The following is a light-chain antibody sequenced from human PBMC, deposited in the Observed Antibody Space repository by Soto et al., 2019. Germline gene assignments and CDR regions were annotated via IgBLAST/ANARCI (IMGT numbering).Light chain of an antibody. Sequence: QSVLTQPPSASATPGQRVTISCSGSNSNIGTNTVNWYQQHPGKAPKLMIYVVTKRPSGVPDRFSGSKSGNTASLTISGLQDEDEADYYCSSFAATHTYIFGTGTKVTVL. V-gene: IGLV2-11*01. CDR1: NSNIGTNT. J-gene: IGLJ1*01. CDR3: SSFAATHTYI. CDR2: VVT.